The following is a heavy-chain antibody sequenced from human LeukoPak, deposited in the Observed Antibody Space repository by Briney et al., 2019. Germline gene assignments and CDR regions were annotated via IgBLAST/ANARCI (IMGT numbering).Heavy chain of an antibody. CDR2: IYYSGGT. CDR3: ARDSGSSYYAFDY. Sequence: PSETLSLTCTVSGGSISSYYWSWIRQPPGKGLEWIGYIYYSGGTNYNPSLKSRVTISVDTSKNQFSLKLRSVTAADTALYYCARDSGSSYYAFDYWGERTQLTVSS. J-gene: IGHJ4*02. V-gene: IGHV4-59*01. D-gene: IGHD3-22*01. CDR1: GGSISSYY.